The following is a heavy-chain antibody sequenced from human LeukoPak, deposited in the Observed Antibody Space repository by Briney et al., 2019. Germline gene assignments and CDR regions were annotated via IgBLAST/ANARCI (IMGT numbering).Heavy chain of an antibody. V-gene: IGHV1-69*13. D-gene: IGHD3-9*01. CDR2: IIPIFGTA. J-gene: IGHJ4*02. CDR1: GGTFSSYA. CDR3: ASTGDYDILSRFDY. Sequence: ASVKVSCKASGGTFSSYAISWARQAPGQGLEWMGGIIPIFGTANYAQKFQGRVTITADESTSTAYMELSSLRSEDTAVYYCASTGDYDILSRFDYWGQGTLVTVSS.